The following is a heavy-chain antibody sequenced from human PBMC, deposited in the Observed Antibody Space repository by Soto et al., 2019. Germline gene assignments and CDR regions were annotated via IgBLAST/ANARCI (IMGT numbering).Heavy chain of an antibody. J-gene: IGHJ3*02. V-gene: IGHV4-34*12. CDR3: ATSPLGYDYLRQTWREVGDSFDI. Sequence: SETLSLTCDIYGESLGGFHWTCLRQAPGTGPAWIGELIHGGSTNYNPSLKGRVSFSLDTSKNQFSLHLMSVTAADTAVYYCATSPLGYDYLRQTWREVGDSFDIWRRGTLVTVSS. D-gene: IGHD5-12*01. CDR1: GESLGGFH. CDR2: LIHGGST.